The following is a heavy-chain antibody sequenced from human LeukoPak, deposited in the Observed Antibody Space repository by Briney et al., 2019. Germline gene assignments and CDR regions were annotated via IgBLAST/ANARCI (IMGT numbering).Heavy chain of an antibody. Sequence: GGSLRLSCAASGFTFSRYWMSWVRQAPGKGLEWVANIKEDGSEKYYVDSVKGRFTISRDNAKNSLYLQMNSLRAEDTAVYYCARVAVIDYWGQGTLVTVSS. V-gene: IGHV3-7*04. CDR1: GFTFSRYW. CDR2: IKEDGSEK. J-gene: IGHJ4*02. CDR3: ARVAVIDY.